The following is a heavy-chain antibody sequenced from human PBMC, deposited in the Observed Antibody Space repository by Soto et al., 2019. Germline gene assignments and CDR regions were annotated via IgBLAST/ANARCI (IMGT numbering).Heavy chain of an antibody. CDR1: GGSFSGYY. CDR2: INHSGST. V-gene: IGHV4-34*01. CDR3: ARGERINAFDI. D-gene: IGHD2-15*01. J-gene: IGHJ3*02. Sequence: PSETLSLTCAVYGGSFSGYYWSWIRQPPGKGLEWIGEINHSGSTNYNPSLKSRVTMSVDTSKNQFSLKLSSVTAADTAVYYCARGERINAFDIWGQGTMVTVSS.